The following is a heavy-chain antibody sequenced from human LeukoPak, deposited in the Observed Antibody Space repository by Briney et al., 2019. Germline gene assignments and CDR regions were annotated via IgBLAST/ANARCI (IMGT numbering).Heavy chain of an antibody. V-gene: IGHV4-59*08. CDR1: GGSISSYY. CDR3: ARHVSTSLRYFGKWRPYWYFDL. CDR2: IYYSGST. Sequence: SETLSLTCTVSGGSISSYYWSWIRQPPGKGLEWIGYIYYSGSTNYNPSLKSRVTISVDTSKNQFSLKLSSVTAADTAVYYCARHVSTSLRYFGKWRPYWYFDLWGRGTLVTVSS. J-gene: IGHJ2*01. D-gene: IGHD3-9*01.